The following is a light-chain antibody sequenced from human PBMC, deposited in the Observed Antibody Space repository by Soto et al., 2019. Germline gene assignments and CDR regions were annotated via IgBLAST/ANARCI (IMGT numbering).Light chain of an antibody. CDR2: AAS. CDR3: QHYGSSPWT. CDR1: QILTSSY. Sequence: EIVLTQSPGTLSLSAGERATLSCRASQILTSSYLAWYQQKPGQAPRLLIYAASSRAPGIPDRFSGSGSATDFTLTISRLKPEDFAVYYCQHYGSSPWTFGQGTRVEIK. J-gene: IGKJ1*01. V-gene: IGKV3-20*01.